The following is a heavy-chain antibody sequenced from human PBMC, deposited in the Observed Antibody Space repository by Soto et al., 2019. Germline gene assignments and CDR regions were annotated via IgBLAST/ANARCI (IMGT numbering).Heavy chain of an antibody. V-gene: IGHV3-23*01. Sequence: GGSLRLSCAASGFTFSSYAMSWVRQAPGKGLEWVSAISGSGGSTYYADSVKGRFTISRDNSKNTLYLQMNSLRAEDTAVYYCAKLLGLYDFFYYYGMDVWGQGTTVTVSS. D-gene: IGHD3-3*01. J-gene: IGHJ6*02. CDR3: AKLLGLYDFFYYYGMDV. CDR1: GFTFSSYA. CDR2: ISGSGGST.